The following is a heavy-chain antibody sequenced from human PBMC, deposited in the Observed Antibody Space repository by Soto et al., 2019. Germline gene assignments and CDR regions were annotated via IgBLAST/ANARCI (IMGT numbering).Heavy chain of an antibody. CDR1: VGRFTTSR. J-gene: IGHJ4*02. D-gene: IGHD3-22*01. V-gene: IGHV5-51*07. CDR2: IYPGDSDT. CDR3: ARKDSSSAFDY. Sequence: SQKRSDERRVGRFTTSRRAPEHQMPGKGLEWMGIIYPGDSDTRYSPSFQGQVTISADKYISTAYLQWSSLKASDTAMYYCARKDSSSAFDYWGQGTLVTVSS.